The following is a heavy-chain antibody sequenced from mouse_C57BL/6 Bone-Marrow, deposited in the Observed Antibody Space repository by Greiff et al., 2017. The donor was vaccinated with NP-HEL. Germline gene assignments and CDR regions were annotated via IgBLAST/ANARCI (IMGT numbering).Heavy chain of an antibody. CDR2: IDPSDSYT. J-gene: IGHJ4*01. CDR3: ARSSNPYAMDY. Sequence: VKLQQPGAELVMPGASVKLSCKASGYTFTSYWMHWVKQRPGQGLEWIGEIDPSDSYTNYNQKFKGKSTLTVDKSSSTAYMQLSSLTSEDSAVYYCARSSNPYAMDYWGQGTSVTVSS. CDR1: GYTFTSYW. D-gene: IGHD2-5*01. V-gene: IGHV1-69*01.